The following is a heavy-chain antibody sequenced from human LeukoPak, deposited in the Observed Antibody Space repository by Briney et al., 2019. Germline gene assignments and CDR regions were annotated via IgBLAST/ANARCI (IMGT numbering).Heavy chain of an antibody. D-gene: IGHD5-24*01. CDR1: GYTFTGYY. CDR3: ARDPGRDGYNLDAFDI. Sequence: ASVKVSCKASGYTFTGYYMHWVRQAPGQGLEWMGWISAYNGNTNYAQKLQGRVTMTTDTSTSTAYMELRSLRSDDTAVYYCARDPGRDGYNLDAFDIWGQGTMVTVSS. CDR2: ISAYNGNT. V-gene: IGHV1-18*04. J-gene: IGHJ3*02.